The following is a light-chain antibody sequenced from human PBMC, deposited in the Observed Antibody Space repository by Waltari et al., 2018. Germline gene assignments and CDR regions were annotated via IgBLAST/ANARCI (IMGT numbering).Light chain of an antibody. V-gene: IGLV2-14*03. CDR1: SSDVRPHHY. J-gene: IGLJ2*01. Sequence: PLPHPADAAGPPGRSLTTAGPGTSSDVRPHHYGPWYQQHPGKAPKLMLYDVSKRPSGVSNRFSGSKSANTASLTISGLQAEDEADYYCSSYTSSNTLIFGGGTTLTVL. CDR3: SSYTSSNTLI. CDR2: DVS.